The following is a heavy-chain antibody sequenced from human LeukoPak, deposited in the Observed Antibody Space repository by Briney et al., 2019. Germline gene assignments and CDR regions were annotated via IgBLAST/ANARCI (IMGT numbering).Heavy chain of an antibody. V-gene: IGHV4-59*08. J-gene: IGHJ6*02. CDR2: IYYSGST. CDR1: GGSISSYY. CDR3: ARHVEWLNYYYYGMDV. D-gene: IGHD6-19*01. Sequence: PSETLSLTCTVSGGSISSYYWSWIRQPPGKGLEWIGYIYYSGSTNYNPSLKSRVTISVDTSKNQFSLKLSSVTAADTAVYYCARHVEWLNYYYYGMDVWGQGTTVTVSS.